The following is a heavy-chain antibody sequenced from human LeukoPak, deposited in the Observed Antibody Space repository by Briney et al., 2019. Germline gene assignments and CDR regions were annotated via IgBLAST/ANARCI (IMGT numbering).Heavy chain of an antibody. CDR1: GYTFTSYG. Sequence: GASVKVSCKASGYTFTSYGISWVRQAPGQGLEWMGWINPNSGGTNYAQKFQGRVTMTRDTSISTAYMELSSLRSEDTAVYYCARAGILTGYYWDYYYYYYMDVWGKGTTVTVSS. J-gene: IGHJ6*03. CDR2: INPNSGGT. V-gene: IGHV1-2*02. D-gene: IGHD3-9*01. CDR3: ARAGILTGYYWDYYYYYYMDV.